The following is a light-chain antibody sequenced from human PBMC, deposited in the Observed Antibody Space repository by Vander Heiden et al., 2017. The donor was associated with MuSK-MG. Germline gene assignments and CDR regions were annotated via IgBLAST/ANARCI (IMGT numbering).Light chain of an antibody. J-gene: IGKJ4*01. Sequence: AIRMTQSPSSFSASTGDRVTITCRASQGISSYLAWYQQKAGKAPKLLIYAASTLQSGVPSRFSGSGSGTDFTLTISCLQSEDFATYYCQQEDNSPFTFGGGTKVDIK. CDR2: AAS. CDR3: QQEDNSPFT. CDR1: QGISSY. V-gene: IGKV1-8*01.